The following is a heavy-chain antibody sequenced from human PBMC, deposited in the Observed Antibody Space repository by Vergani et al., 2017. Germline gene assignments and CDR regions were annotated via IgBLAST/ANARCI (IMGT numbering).Heavy chain of an antibody. CDR1: GFTFNRYG. Sequence: VQLVQSGGGVVQPGGSLRLSCVASGFTFNRYGMQWVRQAPGKGLEWVSAISGSGGSTYYADSVKGRFTISRDNSKNTLYLQMNSLRAEDTAVYYCANDIVGATPGKYYFDYWGQGTLVTVSS. J-gene: IGHJ4*02. CDR2: ISGSGGST. CDR3: ANDIVGATPGKYYFDY. V-gene: IGHV3-23*04. D-gene: IGHD1-26*01.